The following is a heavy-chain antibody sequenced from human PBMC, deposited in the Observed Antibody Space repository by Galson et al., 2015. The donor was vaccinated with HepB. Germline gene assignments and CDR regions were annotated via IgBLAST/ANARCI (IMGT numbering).Heavy chain of an antibody. D-gene: IGHD5-18*01. Sequence: SLRLSCAASGFTFSSYAMHWVRQAPGKGLEWVAVISYDGSNKYYADSVKGRFTISRDNSKNTLYLQMNSLRAEDTAVYYCARGRGYSYGDYWGQGTLVTVSS. CDR1: GFTFSSYA. J-gene: IGHJ4*02. V-gene: IGHV3-30-3*01. CDR2: ISYDGSNK. CDR3: ARGRGYSYGDY.